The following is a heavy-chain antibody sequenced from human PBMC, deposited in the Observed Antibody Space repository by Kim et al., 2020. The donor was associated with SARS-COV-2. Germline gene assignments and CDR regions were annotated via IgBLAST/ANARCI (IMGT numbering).Heavy chain of an antibody. CDR2: IWYDGSNK. CDR3: ASLEDGGTYLGY. J-gene: IGHJ4*02. CDR1: GFTFSSYG. D-gene: IGHD1-26*01. Sequence: GGSLRLSCAASGFTFSSYGMHWVRQAPGKGPEWVAVIWYDGSNKYYADSVKGRFTISRDNSKNTLYLQMNSLRAEDTAVYYCASLEDGGTYLGYWGQGTLVTVSS. V-gene: IGHV3-33*01.